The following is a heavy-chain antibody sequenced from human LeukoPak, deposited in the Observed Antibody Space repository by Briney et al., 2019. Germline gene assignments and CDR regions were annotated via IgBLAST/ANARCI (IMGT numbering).Heavy chain of an antibody. CDR3: AGPTWPGPFFFT. V-gene: IGHV4-39*07. J-gene: IGHJ4*02. CDR2: IYYSGST. CDR1: GGSISSSSYY. Sequence: SETLSLTCTVSGGSISSSSYYWGWIRQPPGKGLEWIGSIYYSGSTYYNPSLKSRVTISVDTSKNQFSLKLSSVTAADTAVYYWAGPTWPGPFFFTGGQGTLVTVSS. D-gene: IGHD1-1*01.